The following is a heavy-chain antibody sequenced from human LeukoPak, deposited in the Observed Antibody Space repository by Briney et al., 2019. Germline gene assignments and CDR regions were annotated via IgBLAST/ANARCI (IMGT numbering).Heavy chain of an antibody. CDR1: GYTFTGYY. Sequence: GASVKVSCKASGYTFTGYYMHWVRQAPGQGLEWMGRINPNSGGTNYAQKFQGRVTMTRDTSISTAYTELSRLRSDDTAVYYCARDLKFGGVIVPPGYWGQETLVTVSS. J-gene: IGHJ4*02. V-gene: IGHV1-2*06. CDR2: INPNSGGT. D-gene: IGHD3-16*02. CDR3: ARDLKFGGVIVPPGY.